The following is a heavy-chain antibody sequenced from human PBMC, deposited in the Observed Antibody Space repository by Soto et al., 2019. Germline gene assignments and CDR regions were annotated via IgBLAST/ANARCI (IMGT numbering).Heavy chain of an antibody. CDR3: AKVLTYYYDNSGLSSY. V-gene: IGHV3-48*01. CDR2: ISSGSSTI. D-gene: IGHD3-22*01. CDR1: GISFSSYA. J-gene: IGHJ4*02. Sequence: TGGSLRLSCAASGISFSSYAMNWVRQAPGKGLEWVSYISSGSSTIYYAEPVKGRFTISRDNAKKSLFLQMNSLRAEDTAVYYCAKVLTYYYDNSGLSSYWARGSLDTGSA.